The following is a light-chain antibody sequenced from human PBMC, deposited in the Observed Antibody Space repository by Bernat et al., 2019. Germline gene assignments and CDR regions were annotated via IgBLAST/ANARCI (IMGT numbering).Light chain of an antibody. Sequence: EKVVTQSPGTLSLSPGETATLSYRASENVVRNNVAWYQQKLGQAPRLLIFGASGRATGIPDRFIGSGSGRNFSLTITRLEPEDFAVYHCHLYGVSWTFGQGTKVEI. J-gene: IGKJ1*01. CDR3: HLYGVSWT. V-gene: IGKV3-20*01. CDR1: ENVVRNN. CDR2: GAS.